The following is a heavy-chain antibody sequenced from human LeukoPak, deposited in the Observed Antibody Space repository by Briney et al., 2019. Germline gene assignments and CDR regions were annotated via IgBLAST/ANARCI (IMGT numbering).Heavy chain of an antibody. V-gene: IGHV3-53*01. J-gene: IGHJ5*02. CDR1: GFTVSSNY. CDR2: IYSGGST. CDR3: ARDGYGDYVMWFDP. Sequence: GGSLRLSCAASGFTVSSNYMSWVRQAPGKGLEWVSVIYSGGSTYYADSVKGRFTISRDNPKNSLYLQMNSLRAEDTALYYCARDGYGDYVMWFDPWGQGTQVTVSS. D-gene: IGHD4-17*01.